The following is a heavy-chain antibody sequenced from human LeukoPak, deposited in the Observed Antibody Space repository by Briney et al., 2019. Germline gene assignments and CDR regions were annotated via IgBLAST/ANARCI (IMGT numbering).Heavy chain of an antibody. CDR2: IWYDGSNK. D-gene: IGHD6-19*01. J-gene: IGHJ4*02. V-gene: IGHV3-33*01. Sequence: PGRSLRLSCAASGFTFSNYGMHWVRQAPGKGLEWVAVIWYDGSNKYYADSVKGRFTISRDNSKNTLYLQMNSLRAEDTAVYYCARDRRRLAVAGTELDYWGQGTLVTVSS. CDR3: ARDRRRLAVAGTELDY. CDR1: GFTFSNYG.